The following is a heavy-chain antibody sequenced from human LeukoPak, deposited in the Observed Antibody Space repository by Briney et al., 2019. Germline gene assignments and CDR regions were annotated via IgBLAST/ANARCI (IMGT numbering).Heavy chain of an antibody. D-gene: IGHD5-18*01. CDR3: ARERDTAMVLPFDY. CDR2: IIPIFGTA. CDR1: GYTFTSYD. V-gene: IGHV1-69*05. Sequence: ASVKVSCKASGYTFTSYDINWVRQAPGQGLEWMGRIIPIFGTANYAQKFQGRVTITTDESTSTAYMELSSLRSEDTAVYYCARERDTAMVLPFDYWGQGTLVTVSS. J-gene: IGHJ4*02.